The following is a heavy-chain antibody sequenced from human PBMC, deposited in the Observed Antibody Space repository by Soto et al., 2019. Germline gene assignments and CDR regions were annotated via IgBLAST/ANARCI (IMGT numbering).Heavy chain of an antibody. Sequence: PSETLSLTCAVSGGSISSGGYSWSWIRQPPGKGLEWIGYIYHSGSTYYNPSLKSRVTISVDRSKNQFSLKLSSVTAADTAVYYCARGGYVRKYGMDVWGQGTTVTVSS. V-gene: IGHV4-30-2*01. J-gene: IGHJ6*02. D-gene: IGHD5-12*01. CDR3: ARGGYVRKYGMDV. CDR1: GGSISSGGYS. CDR2: IYHSGST.